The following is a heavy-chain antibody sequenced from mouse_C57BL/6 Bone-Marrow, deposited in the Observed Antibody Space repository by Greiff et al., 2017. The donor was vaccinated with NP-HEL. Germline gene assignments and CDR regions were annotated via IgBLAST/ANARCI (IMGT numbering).Heavy chain of an antibody. V-gene: IGHV5-6*01. CDR1: GFTFSSYG. CDR2: ISSGGSYT. J-gene: IGHJ1*03. D-gene: IGHD2-4*01. Sequence: EVMLVESGGDLVKPGGSLKLSCAASGFTFSSYGMSWVRQTPDKRLEWVATISSGGSYTYYPDSVKGRFTISRDNAKNTLYLQMSSLKSEDTAMYYCARDGYDYGGDWYFDVWGTGTTVTVSS. CDR3: ARDGYDYGGDWYFDV.